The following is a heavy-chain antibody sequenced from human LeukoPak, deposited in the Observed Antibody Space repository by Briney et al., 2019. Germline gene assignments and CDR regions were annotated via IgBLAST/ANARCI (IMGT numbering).Heavy chain of an antibody. J-gene: IGHJ4*02. D-gene: IGHD3-22*01. V-gene: IGHV3-23*01. CDR3: AKDTGITIIGWFDY. Sequence: PGGSLRLSCAASGFTFSSYAMSWVRQAPGKGLEWVSAISGSGGGTYYADSVKGRFTISRDNSKNTLYLQVNSLRAEDTAVYYCAKDTGITIIGWFDYWGQGTLVTVSS. CDR2: ISGSGGGT. CDR1: GFTFSSYA.